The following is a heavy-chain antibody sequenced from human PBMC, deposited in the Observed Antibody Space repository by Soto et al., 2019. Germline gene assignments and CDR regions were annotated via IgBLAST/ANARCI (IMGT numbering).Heavy chain of an antibody. CDR3: TTSPYQYYYYGMDV. J-gene: IGHJ6*02. Sequence: GGSLRLSCAASGFTFSNAWMNWVRQAPGKGLEWVGRIKSKTDGGTTDYAAPVKGRFTISRDDSKNTLYLQMNSLKTEDTAVYYCTTSPYQYYYYGMDVWGQGTTVTVSS. D-gene: IGHD2-2*01. CDR2: IKSKTDGGTT. CDR1: GFTFSNAW. V-gene: IGHV3-15*01.